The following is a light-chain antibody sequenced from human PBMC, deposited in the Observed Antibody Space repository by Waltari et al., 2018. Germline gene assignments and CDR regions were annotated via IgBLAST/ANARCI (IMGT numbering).Light chain of an antibody. CDR2: AAF. Sequence: DIQMTQSPSSLSASVGHSVTITCRASQSISNSLNWYQQKPGKAPKLLIYAAFSLQRGVPSRFSGSASGTYFTLTISSLQPEDFATYYCLQSYTTPLTFGGGTNVEIK. CDR3: LQSYTTPLT. V-gene: IGKV1-39*01. CDR1: QSISNS. J-gene: IGKJ4*01.